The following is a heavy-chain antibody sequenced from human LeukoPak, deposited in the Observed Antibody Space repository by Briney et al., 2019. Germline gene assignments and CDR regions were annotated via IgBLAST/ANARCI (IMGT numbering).Heavy chain of an antibody. CDR3: ARRLGGGNWFDP. CDR2: ISGSGAST. V-gene: IGHV3-23*01. Sequence: GGSLRLSCAASGFTFNSFAMNWVRQTPEKGLEWVSTISGSGASTYYADSVKGRFTISRDNAKNSLYLQMNSLRAEDTAVYYCARRLGGGNWFDPWGQGTLVTVSS. CDR1: GFTFNSFA. D-gene: IGHD6-25*01. J-gene: IGHJ5*02.